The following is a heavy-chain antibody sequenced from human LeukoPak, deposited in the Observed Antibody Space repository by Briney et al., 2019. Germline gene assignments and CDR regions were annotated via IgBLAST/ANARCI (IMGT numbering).Heavy chain of an antibody. CDR2: ISAYNGNT. J-gene: IGHJ4*02. D-gene: IGHD4-17*01. CDR3: ARDPFFRDYGDLGEDDYFDY. Sequence: ASVKVSCKASGYTFTSYGISWVRQAPGQGVEWMGWISAYNGNTNYAQKLQGRVTMTTDTSTSTAYMELRSLRSDDTAVYYCARDPFFRDYGDLGEDDYFDYWGQGTLVTVSS. V-gene: IGHV1-18*01. CDR1: GYTFTSYG.